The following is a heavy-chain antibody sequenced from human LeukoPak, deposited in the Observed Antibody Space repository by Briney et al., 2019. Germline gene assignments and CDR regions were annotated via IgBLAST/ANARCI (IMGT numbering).Heavy chain of an antibody. CDR1: GFTVSSNY. CDR2: IYSGGIT. D-gene: IGHD6-13*01. J-gene: IGHJ4*02. V-gene: IGHV3-53*01. Sequence: GGSLRLSCAASGFTVSSNYMSWVRQAPGRGLEWVSVIYSGGITYCADSVKGRFTISRDNSKNTLYLQMNSLRVEDTAVYYCARRTSSSFSLDYWGQGTLVTVSS. CDR3: ARRTSSSFSLDY.